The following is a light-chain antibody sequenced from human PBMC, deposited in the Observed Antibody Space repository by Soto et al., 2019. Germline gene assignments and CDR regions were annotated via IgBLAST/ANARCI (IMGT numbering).Light chain of an antibody. CDR2: WAS. CDR3: QQYYSTPRT. V-gene: IGKV4-1*01. CDR1: QSVLYSSNNKNY. J-gene: IGKJ2*01. Sequence: DIVMTQSPDSLAVSLGERATINCKSSQSVLYSSNNKNYLAWYQQKPGQPPKLLIYWASTRESGVPDRFSGSGSGTDFTLTISSXXXXXXXXXYCQQYYSTPRTFGQGTKLEIK.